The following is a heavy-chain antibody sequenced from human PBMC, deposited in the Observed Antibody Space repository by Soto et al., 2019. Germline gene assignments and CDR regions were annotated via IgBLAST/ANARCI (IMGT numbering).Heavy chain of an antibody. CDR3: AKDRAVAGTFGWWDY. V-gene: IGHV3-23*01. CDR1: GFTFSSYA. Sequence: PGGSLRLSCAASGFTFSSYAMSWVRQAPGKGLEWVSAISGSGGSTYYADSVKGRFTISRDNSKNTLYLQMNSLRAEDTAVYYCAKDRAVAGTFGWWDYWGQGTLVTVSS. J-gene: IGHJ4*02. CDR2: ISGSGGST. D-gene: IGHD6-19*01.